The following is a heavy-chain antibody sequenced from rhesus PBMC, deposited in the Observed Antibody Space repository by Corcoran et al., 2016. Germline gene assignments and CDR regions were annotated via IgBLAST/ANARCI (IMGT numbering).Heavy chain of an antibody. V-gene: IGHV1-200*01. CDR3: AREHSSWSKRFDV. D-gene: IGHD6-13*01. Sequence: QVQLVQSGAEVKKPGASVKPSCTASGYTFTSYSINWVRQAPGKGLEWMGWINTSNGKTVYAQKFQSRVTMTRDTSTSTAYMELSSLRSEDTAVYYCAREHSSWSKRFDVWGPGVLVTVSS. J-gene: IGHJ5-1*01. CDR2: INTSNGKT. CDR1: GYTFTSYS.